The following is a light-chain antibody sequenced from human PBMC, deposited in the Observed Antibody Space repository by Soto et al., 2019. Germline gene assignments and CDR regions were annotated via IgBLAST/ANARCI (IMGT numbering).Light chain of an antibody. CDR1: QSTSSSY. CDR2: GAS. Sequence: EIVVTQSPDTLSLSPGERATLSCRASQSTSSSYLAWFQQKPGQAPRLLIYGASSRATGIPDRFSGSGSGTDFTLTISRLEPEDFAVYYCQQRSNWPPITFGQGTRLEIK. V-gene: IGKV3D-20*02. J-gene: IGKJ5*01. CDR3: QQRSNWPPIT.